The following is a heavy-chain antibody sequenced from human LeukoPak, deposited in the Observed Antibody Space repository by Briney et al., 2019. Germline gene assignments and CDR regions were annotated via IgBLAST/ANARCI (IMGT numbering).Heavy chain of an antibody. CDR2: INTDRTVT. CDR1: GFTFSKYR. J-gene: IGHJ4*02. Sequence: GGSLRLSCAASGFTFSKYRMLWVRQAPGKGLESVSRINTDRTVTTYADSVKGRFTVSRDNADNTMFLQMNSVRDEDTAVYYCATKQWLAPPPDSWGQGTPVTVSS. CDR3: ATKQWLAPPPDS. V-gene: IGHV3-74*01. D-gene: IGHD6-19*01.